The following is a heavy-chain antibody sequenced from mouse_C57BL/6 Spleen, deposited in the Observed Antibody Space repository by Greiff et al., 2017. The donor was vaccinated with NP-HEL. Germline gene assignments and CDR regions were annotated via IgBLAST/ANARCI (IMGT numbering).Heavy chain of an antibody. J-gene: IGHJ2*01. CDR2: ISDGGSYT. Sequence: VQRVESGGGLVKPGGSLKLSCAASGFTFSSYAMSWVRQTPEKRLEWVATISDGGSYTYYPDNVKGRFTISRDNAKNNLYLQMSHLKSEDTAMYYCARDDGSSSFDYWGQGTTLTVSS. V-gene: IGHV5-4*01. D-gene: IGHD1-1*01. CDR3: ARDDGSSSFDY. CDR1: GFTFSSYA.